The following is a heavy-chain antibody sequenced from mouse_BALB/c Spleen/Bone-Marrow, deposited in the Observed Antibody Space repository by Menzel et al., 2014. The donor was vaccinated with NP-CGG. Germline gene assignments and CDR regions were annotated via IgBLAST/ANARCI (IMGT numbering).Heavy chain of an antibody. CDR1: GYSFSGYT. CDR3: ARDGYDRVYAMDY. CDR2: INPYNGGT. Sequence: EVQLQQSGPELVKPGVSMKISCKASGYSFSGYTMNWVEQSHGKNLEWIGLINPYNGGTSYNQKFKGRATLTVDKSSSTAYMELLSLTSEDSAVYYCARDGYDRVYAMDYWGQGTSVTVSS. J-gene: IGHJ4*01. V-gene: IGHV1-18*01. D-gene: IGHD2-2*01.